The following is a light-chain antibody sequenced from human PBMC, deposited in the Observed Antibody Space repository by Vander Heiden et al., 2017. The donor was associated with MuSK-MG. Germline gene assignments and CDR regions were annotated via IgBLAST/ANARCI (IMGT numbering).Light chain of an antibody. J-gene: IGKJ5*01. Sequence: EIVMTPSPATLSVSPGEGATLYCRASQSVSSNLAWYQQTPGQAPRLLIYGASTRATGIPARFSGSGSGTEFTLTISSLQSEDFAVYYCQQYNNWPPITFGQGTRLEIK. CDR3: QQYNNWPPIT. V-gene: IGKV3-15*01. CDR1: QSVSSN. CDR2: GAS.